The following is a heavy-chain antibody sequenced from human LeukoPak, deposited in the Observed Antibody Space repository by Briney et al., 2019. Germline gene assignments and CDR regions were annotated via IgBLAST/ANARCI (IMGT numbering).Heavy chain of an antibody. V-gene: IGHV1-46*01. J-gene: IGHJ5*02. Sequence: ASVKVSCKASGYTFTSYYMHWVRQAPGQGLEWMGIINPSGGSTSYAQKFQGRVTMTRDTSTSTVYTELSSLRSEDTAVYYCARGGPAGYDFWSGYRNNWFDPWGQGTLVTVSS. D-gene: IGHD3-3*01. CDR3: ARGGPAGYDFWSGYRNNWFDP. CDR1: GYTFTSYY. CDR2: INPSGGST.